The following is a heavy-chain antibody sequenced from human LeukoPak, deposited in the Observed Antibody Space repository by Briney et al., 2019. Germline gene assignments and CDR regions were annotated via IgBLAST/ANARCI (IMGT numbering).Heavy chain of an antibody. CDR2: IIPIFGTA. D-gene: IGHD2-2*01. CDR1: GGTFSSYA. Sequence: SVKVSCKASGGTFSSYAISWVRQAPGQGLEWMEGIIPIFGTANYAQKFQGRVTITADKSTSTAYMELSSLRSEDTAVYYCAREETSDAFDIWGQGTMVTVSS. J-gene: IGHJ3*02. CDR3: AREETSDAFDI. V-gene: IGHV1-69*06.